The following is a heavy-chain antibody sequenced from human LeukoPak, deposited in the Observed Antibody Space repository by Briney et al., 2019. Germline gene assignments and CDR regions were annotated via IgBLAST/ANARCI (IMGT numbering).Heavy chain of an antibody. CDR1: GFTVSSNY. CDR2: IYSGGST. D-gene: IGHD3-10*01. J-gene: IGHJ5*02. V-gene: IGHV3-66*01. CDR3: AREFGYASWFDP. Sequence: GGSLRLSCAASGFTVSSNYMSWVRQAPGKGLEWVSVIYSGGSTYYADSVKGRFTISRDSSKNTLYLQMNSLRAEDTAVYYCAREFGYASWFDPWGQGTLVTVSS.